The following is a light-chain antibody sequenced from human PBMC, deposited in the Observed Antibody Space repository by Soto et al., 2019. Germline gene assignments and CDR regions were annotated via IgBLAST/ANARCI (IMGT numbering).Light chain of an antibody. CDR2: GAS. J-gene: IGKJ1*01. V-gene: IGKV3-20*01. Sequence: IVLTQSPGTLSLSPGDRATLTCRASQSVSRSYLGWYQQKPGEAPRLLMYGASIRAAGGPDRFRGGWSGTEFSLTISRLEHEEFTVYYNHHYETFGQGTKVDIK. CDR1: QSVSRSY. CDR3: HHYET.